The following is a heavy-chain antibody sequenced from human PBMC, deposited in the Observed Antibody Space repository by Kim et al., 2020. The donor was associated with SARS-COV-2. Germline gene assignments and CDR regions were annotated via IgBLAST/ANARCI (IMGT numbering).Heavy chain of an antibody. V-gene: IGHV1-69*06. J-gene: IGHJ2*01. CDR2: IIPIFGTA. Sequence: SVKVSCKASGGTFSSYAISWVRQAPGQGLEWMGGIIPIFGTANYAQKFQGRVTITADKSTSTAYMELSSLRSEDTAVYYCARVPTTRWYFDLWGRGTLVTVSS. D-gene: IGHD2-15*01. CDR3: ARVPTTRWYFDL. CDR1: GGTFSSYA.